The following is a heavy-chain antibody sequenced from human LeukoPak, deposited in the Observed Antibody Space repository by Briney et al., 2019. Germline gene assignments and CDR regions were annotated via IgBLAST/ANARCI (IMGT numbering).Heavy chain of an antibody. Sequence: SETLSLTCTVSGGSISSYYWSWIRQPPGKGLEWIGYIYYSGSTNYNPSLKSRVTISVDTSKNQFSLRLSSVTAADTAVYYCARTPDWSSDNWFDPWGQGTLVTVSS. CDR3: ARTPDWSSDNWFDP. CDR2: IYYSGST. D-gene: IGHD3-9*01. J-gene: IGHJ5*02. V-gene: IGHV4-59*08. CDR1: GGSISSYY.